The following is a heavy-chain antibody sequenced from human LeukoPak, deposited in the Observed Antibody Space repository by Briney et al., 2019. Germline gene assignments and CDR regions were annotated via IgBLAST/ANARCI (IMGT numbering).Heavy chain of an antibody. CDR3: AKDILAAGLFFGY. CDR2: ISNKGSSSTT. V-gene: IGHV3-11*01. J-gene: IGHJ4*02. Sequence: GGSLRLSCAASGFIFSDYYMGWVRQAPGKGLGWVSYISNKGSSSTTYYADSVKGRFTISRDDAQNSLYLQMNGLRADDTAVYYCAKDILAAGLFFGYWGQGILVTVSS. CDR1: GFIFSDYY. D-gene: IGHD6-13*01.